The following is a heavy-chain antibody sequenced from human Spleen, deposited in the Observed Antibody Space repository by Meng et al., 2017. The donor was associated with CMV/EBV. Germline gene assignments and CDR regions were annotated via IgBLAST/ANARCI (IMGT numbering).Heavy chain of an antibody. J-gene: IGHJ4*02. CDR2: ISGSGGST. CDR3: AKIKIAPIEGNYFDY. Sequence: LSLTCAVSGFTFSSYTMSWVRQAPGKGLEWVSVISGSGGSTHYADSVKGRFTITRDNSKNTLYLQINSLRAEDTAVYYCAKIKIAPIEGNYFDYWGQGTLVTVSS. D-gene: IGHD6-13*01. CDR1: GFTFSSYT. V-gene: IGHV3-23*01.